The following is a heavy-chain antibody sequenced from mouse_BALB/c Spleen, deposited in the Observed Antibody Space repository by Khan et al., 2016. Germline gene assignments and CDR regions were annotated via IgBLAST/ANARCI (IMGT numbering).Heavy chain of an antibody. CDR1: GYTFTDNN. J-gene: IGHJ3*01. V-gene: IGHV1S29*02. CDR2: IYPYNGGT. Sequence: EVQLQESGPELVKPGASVKISCKASGYTFTDNNIHWLRQSHGKSLEWIGYIYPYNGGTGYNQKFKNRATLTVDDSSNTAYMGLRSLTSEDSAVYYCANDDAWFAYWGQGTLVTVSA. CDR3: ANDDAWFAY.